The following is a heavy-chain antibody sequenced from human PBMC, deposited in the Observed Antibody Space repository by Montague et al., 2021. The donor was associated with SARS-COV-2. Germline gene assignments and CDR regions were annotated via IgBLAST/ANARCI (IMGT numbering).Heavy chain of an antibody. Sequence: PALEKPTQTLTLTCTFSGFSLSTNGVGVGWIRQPPGKALEWLALIYWGGDKRYSPSLMSRLTISRGTSKNQVVLTMTNMNPVDTATYYCAHRRGDATLITEWFDPWGQGTMVTVSS. CDR2: IYWGGDK. CDR1: GFSLSTNGVG. V-gene: IGHV2-5*02. D-gene: IGHD3-16*01. J-gene: IGHJ5*02. CDR3: AHRRGDATLITEWFDP.